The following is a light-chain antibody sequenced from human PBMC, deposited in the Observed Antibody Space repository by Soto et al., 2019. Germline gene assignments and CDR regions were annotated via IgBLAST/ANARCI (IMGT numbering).Light chain of an antibody. Sequence: DIQMTQSPSSLSASVGDRVTITCLASHDIGNYLNWYQQKPGKAPKLLIYYASNLETGVSSRFSGSGSATDFTFTISSLQPEDFATYYCLQERGYPRTFGQGTKVDIK. CDR3: LQERGYPRT. V-gene: IGKV1-33*01. J-gene: IGKJ1*01. CDR2: YAS. CDR1: HDIGNY.